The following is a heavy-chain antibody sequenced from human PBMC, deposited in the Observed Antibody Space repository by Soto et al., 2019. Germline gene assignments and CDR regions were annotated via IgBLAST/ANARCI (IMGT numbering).Heavy chain of an antibody. CDR1: GFTFSNYA. J-gene: IGHJ4*02. CDR2: VFNSGELT. Sequence: GGSLRLSCAASGFTFSNYAMTWVRQAPGKGLEWVSAVFNSGELTYYEESVKGRFTISRDNSKNTLYLQMDRLRAEDTAVYYCAKRAYGDYYFDYWGQGTLVTVSS. D-gene: IGHD4-17*01. CDR3: AKRAYGDYYFDY. V-gene: IGHV3-23*01.